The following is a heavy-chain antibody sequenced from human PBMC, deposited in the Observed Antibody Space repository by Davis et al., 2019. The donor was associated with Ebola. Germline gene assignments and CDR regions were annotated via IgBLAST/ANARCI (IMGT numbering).Heavy chain of an antibody. J-gene: IGHJ4*02. CDR1: GYRFVSYG. V-gene: IGHV1-18*01. Sequence: ASVKVSCKASGYRFVSYGFSWVRQASGQGLEWMGWITTYNGNTNYAQNLQGRVTMTTDTSTSTAYMELRGLRSDDTAVYYCARGTSGSFDYWGQGTLVTVSS. CDR2: ITTYNGNT. D-gene: IGHD2-2*01. CDR3: ARGTSGSFDY.